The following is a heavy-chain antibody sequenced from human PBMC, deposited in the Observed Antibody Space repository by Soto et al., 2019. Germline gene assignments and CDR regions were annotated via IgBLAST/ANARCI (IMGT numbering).Heavy chain of an antibody. D-gene: IGHD4-4*01. J-gene: IGHJ6*02. V-gene: IGHV1-69*01. Sequence: QVQLVQSGAEVKKPGSSVKVSCKASGGTFSSYAISWVRQAPGQGLEWMGGIIPIFGTANYAQKFQGRVTITADESTSTAYMELSSLRSEDTAVYYCARDRNTVTTVQGGFLHPTGSYYYYGMDVWGQGTTVTGSS. CDR3: ARDRNTVTTVQGGFLHPTGSYYYYGMDV. CDR1: GGTFSSYA. CDR2: IIPIFGTA.